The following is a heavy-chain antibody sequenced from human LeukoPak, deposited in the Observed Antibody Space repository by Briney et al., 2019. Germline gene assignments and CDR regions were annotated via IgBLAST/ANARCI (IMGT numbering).Heavy chain of an antibody. CDR2: IYYSGST. D-gene: IGHD6-19*01. V-gene: IGHV4-59*01. CDR1: GGSISSYY. Sequence: SETLSLTCTVSGGSISSYYWSWIRQPPGKGLEWIGYIYYSGSTHYNPPLKSRAAIPVDTSKNHFSLKLSSVTAADTAVYYCARVLAVAGTPFDYWGQGTLVTVSS. J-gene: IGHJ4*02. CDR3: ARVLAVAGTPFDY.